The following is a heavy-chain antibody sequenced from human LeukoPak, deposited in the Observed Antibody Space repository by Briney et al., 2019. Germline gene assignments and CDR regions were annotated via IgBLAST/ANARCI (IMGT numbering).Heavy chain of an antibody. D-gene: IGHD4-17*01. CDR2: IIPILGIA. J-gene: IGHJ6*02. CDR1: GYTFSGYY. Sequence: GASVKVSCKASGYTFSGYYMHWVRQATGQGLEWMGRIIPILGIANYAQKFQGRVTITADKSTSTAYMELSSLRSEDTAVYYCARVEDYGDGYGMDVWGQGTTVTVSS. V-gene: IGHV1-69*04. CDR3: ARVEDYGDGYGMDV.